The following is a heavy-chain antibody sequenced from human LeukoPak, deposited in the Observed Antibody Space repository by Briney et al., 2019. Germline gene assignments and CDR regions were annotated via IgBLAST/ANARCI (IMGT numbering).Heavy chain of an antibody. J-gene: IGHJ6*02. V-gene: IGHV3-33*01. Sequence: GGSLRLSCAASGFTFSSYGMHWVRQAPGKGLEWVAVIWYDGSNKYYADSVKGRFTISRDNSKNTLYLQMNSLRAEDTAVYYCAGCAGVAATPDYYGMDVWGQGTTVTVSS. CDR1: GFTFSSYG. CDR3: AGCAGVAATPDYYGMDV. CDR2: IWYDGSNK. D-gene: IGHD2-15*01.